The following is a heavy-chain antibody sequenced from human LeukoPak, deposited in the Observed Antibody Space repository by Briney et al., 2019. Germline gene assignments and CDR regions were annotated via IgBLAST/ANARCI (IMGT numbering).Heavy chain of an antibody. J-gene: IGHJ3*02. D-gene: IGHD3-9*01. CDR1: GGSISSGDYY. CDR2: IYYSGST. CDR3: ARDPRAPYYDILTGYHAFDI. Sequence: SETLSLTCTVSGGSISSGDYYWSWIRQPPGKGLEWIGYIYYSGSTYYNPSLKGRVTISVDTSKNQFSLKLSSVTAADTAVYYCARDPRAPYYDILTGYHAFDIWGQGTKVTVSS. V-gene: IGHV4-30-4*01.